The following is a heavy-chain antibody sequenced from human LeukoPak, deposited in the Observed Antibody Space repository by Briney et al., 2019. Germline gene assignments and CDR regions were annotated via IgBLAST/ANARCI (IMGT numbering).Heavy chain of an antibody. J-gene: IGHJ4*02. D-gene: IGHD2-15*01. CDR2: IKQEGSEK. CDR1: GFTLSSYW. CDR3: ARDIEDCSGGSCYSAWFDY. Sequence: GGSLRLSCAASGFTLSSYWMGWVRQAPGKGLEWVANIKQEGSEKYYVDCVKGRFTISRDNAKTSLYLQMNRLRAEDTAVYYCARDIEDCSGGSCYSAWFDYWGQGTLVTVSS. V-gene: IGHV3-7*03.